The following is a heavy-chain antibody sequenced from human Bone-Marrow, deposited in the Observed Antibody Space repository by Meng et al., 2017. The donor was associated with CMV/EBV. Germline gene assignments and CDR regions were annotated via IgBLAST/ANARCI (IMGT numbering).Heavy chain of an antibody. CDR2: IIPILGIA. Sequence: SVKVSCKASGGTFSSYAISWVRQAPGQGLEWMGGIIPILGIANYAQKFQGRVTITADKSTSTAYMELSSLRSEDTAVYYCARESNYIVPILSNYYYYGMDVWGQGTKVTVS. CDR1: GGTFSSYA. V-gene: IGHV1-69*10. D-gene: IGHD1-7*01. CDR3: ARESNYIVPILSNYYYYGMDV. J-gene: IGHJ6*02.